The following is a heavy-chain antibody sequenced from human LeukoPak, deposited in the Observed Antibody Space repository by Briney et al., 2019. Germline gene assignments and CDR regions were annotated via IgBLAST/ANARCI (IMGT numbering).Heavy chain of an antibody. Sequence: PSETLSLTCAVSGGSISSSSWWSWVRQPPGKGLEWIWEVHHSGGTNYKPSLKSRVTISADRSNNRFSLSLNSVTAADTAVFYCARGEEYGSGTVHFDYWGQGILVTVSS. CDR1: GGSISSSSW. D-gene: IGHD3-10*01. J-gene: IGHJ4*02. CDR2: VHHSGGT. V-gene: IGHV4-4*02. CDR3: ARGEEYGSGTVHFDY.